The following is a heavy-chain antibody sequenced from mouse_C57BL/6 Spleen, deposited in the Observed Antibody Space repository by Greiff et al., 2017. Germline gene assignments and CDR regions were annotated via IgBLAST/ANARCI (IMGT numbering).Heavy chain of an antibody. V-gene: IGHV1-53*01. Sequence: QVQLQQPGTALVKPGASVKLSCKASGYTFPSYWMHWVKQRPGQGLEWIGNINPSNGGTNYNEKFKSKATLTVDKSSSTAYMQLSSLTSADSAVCYCARADYEYDEEAWFAYCGQGTLVTVSA. D-gene: IGHD2-4*01. CDR2: INPSNGGT. J-gene: IGHJ3*01. CDR1: GYTFPSYW. CDR3: ARADYEYDEEAWFAY.